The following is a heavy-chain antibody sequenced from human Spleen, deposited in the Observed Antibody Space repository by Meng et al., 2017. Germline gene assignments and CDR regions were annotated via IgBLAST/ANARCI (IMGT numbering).Heavy chain of an antibody. Sequence: SETLSLTCTVSGGSISSYYWSWIRQPPGKGLEWIGYIYYSGSTNYNPSLKSRVTISVDTSKNQFSLKLSSVTAADTAVYYCAGTPVSSSWYVGNEYFQHWGQGTLVTVSS. CDR1: GGSISSYY. CDR2: IYYSGST. V-gene: IGHV4-59*01. CDR3: AGTPVSSSWYVGNEYFQH. D-gene: IGHD6-13*01. J-gene: IGHJ1*01.